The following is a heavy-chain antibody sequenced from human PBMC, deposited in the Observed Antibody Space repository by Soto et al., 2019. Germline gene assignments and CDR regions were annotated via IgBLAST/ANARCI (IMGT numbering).Heavy chain of an antibody. Sequence: QLVESGGDLVQPGGSLRLSCDASGFTFSRHWMTWVRQAPGKGLEWVANIKQDGNEKYYVDSVRGRFTISRDNGQNTPYRQMNCLRAEDMAVYFCVRGLDNSGLLPFDHLGQGSLVTVSS. CDR1: GFTFSRHW. D-gene: IGHD6-25*01. CDR3: VRGLDNSGLLPFDH. J-gene: IGHJ5*02. CDR2: IKQDGNEK. V-gene: IGHV3-7*03.